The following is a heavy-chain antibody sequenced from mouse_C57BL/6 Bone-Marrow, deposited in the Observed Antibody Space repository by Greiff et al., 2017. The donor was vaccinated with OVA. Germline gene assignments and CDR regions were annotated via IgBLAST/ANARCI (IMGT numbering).Heavy chain of an antibody. CDR1: GFTFSSYA. V-gene: IGHV5-4*03. D-gene: IGHD2-5*01. Sequence: EVKLVESGGGLVKPGGSLKLSCAASGFTFSSYAMSWVRQTPEKRLEWVATISDGGSYTYYPANVKGRFTISSDNAKNNLYLQMSHLKSEDTAMYYCARRDYSNYAWFAYWGQGTLVTVSA. J-gene: IGHJ3*01. CDR2: ISDGGSYT. CDR3: ARRDYSNYAWFAY.